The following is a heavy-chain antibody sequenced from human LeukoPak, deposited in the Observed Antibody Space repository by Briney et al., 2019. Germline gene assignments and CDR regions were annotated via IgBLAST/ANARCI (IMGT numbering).Heavy chain of an antibody. D-gene: IGHD1-26*01. CDR1: GYTFTAYY. CDR2: INPNRGGT. V-gene: IGHV1-2*02. CDR3: ARGGEADPLNWLDP. J-gene: IGHJ5*02. Sequence: ASVKVSCTASGYTFTAYYIHWVRQAPGQGLSWMGWINPNRGGTNYAQNFQGRVTMTRDASISTAYMELRRLRSDDTAVYYCARGGEADPLNWLDPWGQGTLVTVSS.